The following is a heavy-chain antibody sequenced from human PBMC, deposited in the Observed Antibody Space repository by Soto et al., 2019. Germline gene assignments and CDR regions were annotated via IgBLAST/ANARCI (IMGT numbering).Heavy chain of an antibody. V-gene: IGHV4-4*07. CDR1: GGSINTFY. CDR3: AREGSYSAYNFAHGIQLWSFDF. D-gene: IGHD5-12*01. Sequence: RSETLSLTCTVSGGSINTFYWILVRQASVKRLEWIGRIFSSGSTSFNPSLESRVAMSVDTSKNHFSLNLSSVTAADMAVYYCAREGSYSAYNFAHGIQLWSFDFWGQGALVTVSS. CDR2: IFSSGST. J-gene: IGHJ4*02.